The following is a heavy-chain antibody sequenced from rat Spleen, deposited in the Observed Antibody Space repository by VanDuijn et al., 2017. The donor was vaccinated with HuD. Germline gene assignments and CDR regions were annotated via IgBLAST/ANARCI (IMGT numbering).Heavy chain of an antibody. V-gene: IGHV5-31*01. CDR3: TRDQGDWFAY. CDR1: GFTFNNYW. Sequence: EVQLVESGGGLVQPGRSLKLSCVASGFTFNNYWMTWIRQAPGKGLEWVASITNTGGSTYYQDSVKGRFTISRDNAKSTIYLQMNSRRSEDTATYYCTRDQGDWFAYWGQGTLVTVSS. J-gene: IGHJ3*01. CDR2: ITNTGGST.